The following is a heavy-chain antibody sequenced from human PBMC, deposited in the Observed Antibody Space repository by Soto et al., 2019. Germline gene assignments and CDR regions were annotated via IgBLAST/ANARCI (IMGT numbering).Heavy chain of an antibody. D-gene: IGHD3-22*01. Sequence: ASVKVSCKASGYTFTGYYMHWVRQAPGQGLQWMGWIDPDSGDTKYAQKFQGRVTMTRDTSISTAYMELSRLRSDDTAVYYCAKNLLVTTPDGFDIWGQGTMVTVSS. V-gene: IGHV1-2*02. CDR2: IDPDSGDT. J-gene: IGHJ3*02. CDR1: GYTFTGYY. CDR3: AKNLLVTTPDGFDI.